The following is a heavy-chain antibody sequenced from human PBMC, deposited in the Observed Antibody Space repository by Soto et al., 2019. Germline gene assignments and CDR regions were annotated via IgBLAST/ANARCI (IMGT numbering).Heavy chain of an antibody. D-gene: IGHD1-1*01. V-gene: IGHV1-24*01. CDR3: ATRGTRWLQSPFDY. J-gene: IGHJ4*02. CDR1: GYTFTSYA. CDR2: FDPEDGET. Sequence: ASVKVSCKASGYTFTSYAMHWVRQAPGKGLEWVGGFDPEDGETIYAQKFQGRVTMTEDTSTDTAYMELSSLRSEDTAVYYCATRGTRWLQSPFDYWGQGTLVTVSS.